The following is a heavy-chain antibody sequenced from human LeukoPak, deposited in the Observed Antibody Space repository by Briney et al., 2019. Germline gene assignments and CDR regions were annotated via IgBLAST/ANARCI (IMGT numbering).Heavy chain of an antibody. Sequence: PGGSLRLSCAASGFTFSSYSMNWVRQAPGKGLEWVSSISSSSSYIYYADSVKGRFTISRDNAKNSLYLQMNSLRAEDTAVYYCARVGWRWWWKAYYFDYWGQGTLVTVSS. J-gene: IGHJ4*02. CDR2: ISSSSSYI. D-gene: IGHD2-21*01. CDR1: GFTFSSYS. V-gene: IGHV3-21*01. CDR3: ARVGWRWWWKAYYFDY.